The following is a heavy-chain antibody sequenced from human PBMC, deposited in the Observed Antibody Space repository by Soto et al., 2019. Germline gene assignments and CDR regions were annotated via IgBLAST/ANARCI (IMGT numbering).Heavy chain of an antibody. CDR1: DGSISGYD. J-gene: IGHJ5*02. CDR3: ARLDVVAGSSELDL. V-gene: IGHV4-59*01. CDR2: IYYSGST. Sequence: SEPLYLTWTVFDGSISGYDWSWIGKPPWKGLEWIGYIYYSGSTNYNPSLKSRVTISVDTSKNQFSLKLGSVTAADTAVYYCARLDVVAGSSELDLWGQGTLVTVSS. D-gene: IGHD5-12*01.